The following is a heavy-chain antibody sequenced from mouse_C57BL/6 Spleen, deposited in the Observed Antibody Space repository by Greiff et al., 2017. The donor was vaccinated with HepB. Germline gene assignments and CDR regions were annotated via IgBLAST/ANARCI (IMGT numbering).Heavy chain of an antibody. Sequence: QVQLQQSGPELVKPGASVKISCKASGYSFTSYYIHWVKQRPGQGLEWIGWIYPGSGNTKYNEKFKGKATLTADTSSSTAYMQLSSLTSEDSAVYYCARGYGSPYFDYWGQGTTLTVSS. CDR1: GYSFTSYY. CDR3: ARGYGSPYFDY. CDR2: IYPGSGNT. D-gene: IGHD1-1*01. V-gene: IGHV1-66*01. J-gene: IGHJ2*01.